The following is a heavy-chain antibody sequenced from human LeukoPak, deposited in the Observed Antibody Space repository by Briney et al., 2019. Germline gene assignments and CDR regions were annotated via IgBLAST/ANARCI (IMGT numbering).Heavy chain of an antibody. V-gene: IGHV3-48*04. CDR3: ARGGTTWAKIDY. J-gene: IGHJ4*02. Sequence: GGSLRLSCAASGFIFNNYGLIWVRQAPGKGLEWVSYISSSSSTIYHADSVKGRFTISRDNAKNSLYLQMTSLRAEDTAVYFCARGGTTWAKIDYWGQGTLVTVSS. D-gene: IGHD1-7*01. CDR1: GFIFNNYG. CDR2: ISSSSSTI.